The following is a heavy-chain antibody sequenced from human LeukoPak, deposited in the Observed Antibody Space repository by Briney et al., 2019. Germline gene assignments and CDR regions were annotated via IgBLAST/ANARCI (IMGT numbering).Heavy chain of an antibody. CDR1: GCTFTSSA. D-gene: IGHD2-8*01. V-gene: IGHV1-58*02. CDR2: IVVGIGNT. J-gene: IGHJ4*02. Sequence: SVKVSCKASGCTFTSSAMQWVRQACGQRLEWIGWIVVGIGNTNYAQKFQERVTITRDMSTSTAYMELSSLRSEDTAVYYCAANLKGYCTNGVCGFDYWGQGTLVTVSS. CDR3: AANLKGYCTNGVCGFDY.